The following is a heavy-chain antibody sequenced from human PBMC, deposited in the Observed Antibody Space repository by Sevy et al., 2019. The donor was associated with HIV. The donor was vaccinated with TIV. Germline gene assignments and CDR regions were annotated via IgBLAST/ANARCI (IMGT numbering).Heavy chain of an antibody. Sequence: ASVKVSCKASGYTFTGYYMHWVRQAPGQGLEWMGWINPNSGGTNYAQKFQGRVTMTRDTSISTAYMELGRLRSDDTAVYYCARDGGGSGSYYRGNYYYYGMDVWGQGTTVTVSS. D-gene: IGHD3-10*01. CDR1: GYTFTGYY. V-gene: IGHV1-2*02. J-gene: IGHJ6*02. CDR3: ARDGGGSGSYYRGNYYYYGMDV. CDR2: INPNSGGT.